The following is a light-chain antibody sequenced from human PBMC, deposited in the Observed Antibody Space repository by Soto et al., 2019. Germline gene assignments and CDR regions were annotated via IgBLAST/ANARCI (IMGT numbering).Light chain of an antibody. CDR1: SSNIGSNS. V-gene: IGLV1-44*01. J-gene: IGLJ2*01. CDR3: AAWDDSLNGVV. CDR2: SSN. Sequence: QSVLTQPPSVSGTHGQRVTISCSGSSSNIGSNSVNWYQQLPGTAPKLLMYSSNQRPSGVPDRFSGSKSGTSASLAISGLQSEDEADYYCAAWDDSLNGVVFGGGTKLTVL.